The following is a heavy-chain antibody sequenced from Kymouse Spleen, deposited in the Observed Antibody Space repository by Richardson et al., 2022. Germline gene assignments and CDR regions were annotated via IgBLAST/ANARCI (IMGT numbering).Heavy chain of an antibody. J-gene: IGHJ6*02. Sequence: EVQLVQSGAEVKKPGESLKISCKGSGYSFTSYWIGWVRQMPGKGLEWMGIIYPGDSDTRYSPSFQGQVTISADKSISTAYLQWSSLKASDTAMYYCARRITMVRGVPGYYYYGMDVWGQGTTVTVSS. D-gene: IGHD3-10*01. V-gene: IGHV5-51*01. CDR1: GYSFTSYW. CDR3: ARRITMVRGVPGYYYYGMDV. CDR2: IYPGDSDT.